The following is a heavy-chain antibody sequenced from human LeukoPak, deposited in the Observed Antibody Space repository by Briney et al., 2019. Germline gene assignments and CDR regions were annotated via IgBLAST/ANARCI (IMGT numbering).Heavy chain of an antibody. V-gene: IGHV4-34*01. CDR2: INHSGRT. Sequence: SETLSLTCAIYGGSFSGYYWSWIRQPPGKGLEWTGEINHSGRTNYNPSLKSRVTISVDTSKNQFSLKLSSVTAADTAVYYCARVPTRKPKSIFGVVSSLYYFDYWGQGTLVTVSS. J-gene: IGHJ4*02. CDR1: GGSFSGYY. D-gene: IGHD3-3*01. CDR3: ARVPTRKPKSIFGVVSSLYYFDY.